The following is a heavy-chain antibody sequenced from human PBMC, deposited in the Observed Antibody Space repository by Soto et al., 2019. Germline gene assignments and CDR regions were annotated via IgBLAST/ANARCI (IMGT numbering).Heavy chain of an antibody. V-gene: IGHV5-10-1*01. CDR2: IDPSDSYT. J-gene: IGHJ6*02. D-gene: IGHD6-6*01. Sequence: GESLKISCKGSGYSFTSYWISWVRQMPGKGLEWMGRIDPSDSYTNYSPSFQGHVTISADKSISTAYLQWSSLKASDTAMYYCAGHLAARYYYYYGMDVWGQGTTVTVSS. CDR1: GYSFTSYW. CDR3: AGHLAARYYYYYGMDV.